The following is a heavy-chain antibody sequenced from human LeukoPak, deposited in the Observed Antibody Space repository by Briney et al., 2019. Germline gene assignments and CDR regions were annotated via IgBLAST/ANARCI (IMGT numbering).Heavy chain of an antibody. Sequence: PSETLSLTCTVSGGSISSGDYYWSWIRQPPGKGLEWIGYIYYSGSTYYNPSLKSRVTISVDTSKNQFSLKLSSVTAADTAVYYCARRYYESSGYYYFDYWGQGTLVTVSS. CDR3: ARRYYESSGYYYFDY. J-gene: IGHJ4*02. V-gene: IGHV4-30-4*01. CDR2: IYYSGST. D-gene: IGHD3-22*01. CDR1: GGSISSGDYY.